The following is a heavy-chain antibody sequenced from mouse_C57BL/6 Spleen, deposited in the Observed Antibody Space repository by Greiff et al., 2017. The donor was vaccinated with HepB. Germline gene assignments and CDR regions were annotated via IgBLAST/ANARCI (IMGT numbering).Heavy chain of an antibody. J-gene: IGHJ1*03. V-gene: IGHV5-16*01. D-gene: IGHD2-5*01. CDR3: ARVYYSNYWYFDV. Sequence: EVMLVESEGGLVQPGSSMKLSCTASGFTFSDYYMAWVRQVPEKGLEWVANINYDGSSTYYLDSLKSRFIISRDNAKNILYLQMSSLKSEDTATYYCARVYYSNYWYFDVWGTGTTVTVSS. CDR2: INYDGSST. CDR1: GFTFSDYY.